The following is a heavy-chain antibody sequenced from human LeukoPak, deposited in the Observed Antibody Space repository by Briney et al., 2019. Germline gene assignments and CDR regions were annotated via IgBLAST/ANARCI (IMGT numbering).Heavy chain of an antibody. CDR1: GFTFSLYS. J-gene: IGHJ1*01. V-gene: IGHV3-21*01. CDR3: VRDHYGNSGYLL. Sequence: GGSLRLSCTASGFTFSLYSLNWVRQAPGKGLEFVSSISSSGGYIYHAESLKGRFTMSRDNAENSVYLQMNSLSVEDTAVYFCVRDHYGNSGYLLWGQGTLVTVSS. CDR2: ISSSGGYI. D-gene: IGHD2-2*03.